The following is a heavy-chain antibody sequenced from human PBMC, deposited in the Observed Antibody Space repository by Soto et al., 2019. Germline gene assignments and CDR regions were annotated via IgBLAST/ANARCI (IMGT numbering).Heavy chain of an antibody. D-gene: IGHD6-19*01. V-gene: IGHV1-69*13. CDR1: GGTFSSYS. Sequence: GASVKVSCKASGGTFSSYSISWVLQAPGQGLEWMGGIIPIFGTANYAQKFQGRVTITADESTSTAYMELSSLRSEDTAVYYCARAVAEAFDIWGQGTMVTVSS. CDR2: IIPIFGTA. J-gene: IGHJ3*02. CDR3: ARAVAEAFDI.